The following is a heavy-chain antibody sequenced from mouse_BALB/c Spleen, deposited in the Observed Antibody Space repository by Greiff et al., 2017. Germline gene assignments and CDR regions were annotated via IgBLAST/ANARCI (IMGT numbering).Heavy chain of an antibody. V-gene: IGHV1-87*01. CDR2: IYPGDGDT. J-gene: IGHJ3*01. D-gene: IGHD1-1*01. CDR3: ASQGHYYGSSSAWFAY. Sequence: QVQLQQSGAELARPGASVKLSCKASGYTFTSYWMQWVKQRPGQGLEWIGAIYPGDGDTRYTQKFKGKATLTADKSSSTAYMQLSSLASEDSAVYYCASQGHYYGSSSAWFAYWGQGTLVTVSA. CDR1: GYTFTSYW.